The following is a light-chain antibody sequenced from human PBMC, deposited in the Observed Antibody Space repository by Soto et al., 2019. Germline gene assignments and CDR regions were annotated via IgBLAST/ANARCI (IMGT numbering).Light chain of an antibody. J-gene: IGKJ1*01. CDR1: QSISSSY. CDR3: HQYGSAPAWT. CDR2: GAS. Sequence: EIVLTQSPGTLSLFPGERATLSCRASQSISSSYLAGYQHKPGQAPRLLIHGASNRATGIPDRFSGAGSETYFTLTISRLEPDDFTVYYCHQYGSAPAWTFGQGTKVDIK. V-gene: IGKV3-20*01.